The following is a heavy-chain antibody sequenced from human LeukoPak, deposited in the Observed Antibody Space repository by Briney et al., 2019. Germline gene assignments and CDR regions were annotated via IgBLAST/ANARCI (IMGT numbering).Heavy chain of an antibody. CDR3: ARSAVARNNWFDP. CDR1: GFTFSSYW. J-gene: IGHJ5*02. V-gene: IGHV4-59*08. CDR2: IYYSGST. D-gene: IGHD6-19*01. Sequence: GSLRLSCAASGFTFSSYWMSWVRQAPGKGLEWIGYIYYSGSTNYNPSLKSRVTISVDTSKNQFSLKLSSVTAADTAVYYCARSAVARNNWFDPWGQGTLVTVSS.